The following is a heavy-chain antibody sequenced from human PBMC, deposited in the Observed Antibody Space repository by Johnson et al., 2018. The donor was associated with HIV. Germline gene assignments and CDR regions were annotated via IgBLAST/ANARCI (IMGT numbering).Heavy chain of an antibody. Sequence: QVQLVESGGGLVKPGGSLRLSCAASGFTFSDYYMSWIRQAPGKGLEWVSYISSSGSTIYYADSVKGRFPISRDNSKNTLYLQMNSLRAEDTAVYYCASAEIAAAATGHDAFDIWGQGTMVTVSS. D-gene: IGHD6-13*01. CDR2: ISSSGSTI. J-gene: IGHJ3*02. CDR3: ASAEIAAAATGHDAFDI. CDR1: GFTFSDYY. V-gene: IGHV3-11*04.